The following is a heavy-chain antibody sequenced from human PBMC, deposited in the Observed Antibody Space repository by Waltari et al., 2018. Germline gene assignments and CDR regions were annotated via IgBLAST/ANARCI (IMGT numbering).Heavy chain of an antibody. Sequence: EVQVVESGGDSVQPGGSLRLSCAASGFTFSSYAMSWVRQSPGKGWEWVSGVRGRGSSTYYADSGKGRFTISRDNSKNTVYLQMNTLRAEDTAVYYCAKDRDVPNIPDYFDYWGQGTLVIVSS. CDR1: GFTFSSYA. CDR3: AKDRDVPNIPDYFDY. D-gene: IGHD2-8*01. CDR2: VRGRGSST. V-gene: IGHV3-23*04. J-gene: IGHJ4*02.